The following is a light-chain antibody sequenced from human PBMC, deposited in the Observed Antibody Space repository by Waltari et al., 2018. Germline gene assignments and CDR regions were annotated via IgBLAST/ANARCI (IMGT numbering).Light chain of an antibody. CDR1: HDINKW. CDR2: EAS. Sequence: DIQMTQSPSTLSASVGDRVTITCRASHDINKWLAWYQQKPGRAPKLLVFEASVLESVVPARFSGSGFGTDFTLTISSLQPDDFATYYCHQYYNYPLTFGPGTRVDIK. V-gene: IGKV1-5*03. J-gene: IGKJ3*01. CDR3: HQYYNYPLT.